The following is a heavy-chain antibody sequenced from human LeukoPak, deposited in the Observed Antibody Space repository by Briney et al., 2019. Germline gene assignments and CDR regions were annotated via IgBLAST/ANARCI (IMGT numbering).Heavy chain of an antibody. CDR2: IYYSVST. V-gene: IGHV4-39*01. D-gene: IGHD1-7*01. J-gene: IGHJ4*02. CDR3: ASSRELHRYDY. Sequence: SETLSLTCTVSGGSISSSGLYWGWIRQPPGKGLEWIGSIYYSVSTYYNPSLKSRVTMSVDTSKNQFSLKLSSVTAADTAVYYCASSRELHRYDYWGQGTLVTVSS. CDR1: GGSISSSGLY.